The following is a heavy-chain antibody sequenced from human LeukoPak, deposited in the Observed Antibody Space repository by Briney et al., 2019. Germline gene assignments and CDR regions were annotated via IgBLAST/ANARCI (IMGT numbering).Heavy chain of an antibody. D-gene: IGHD6-19*01. J-gene: IGHJ4*02. CDR3: ARCIAVAGRVIDY. CDR1: GGSISSSNW. CDR2: IYHSGST. Sequence: SETLSLTCAVSGGSISSSNWWSWVRQPPGKGLEWIGEIYHSGSTNYNPSLKSRVTISVDKSKNQFSLKLSSVTAADTAVYYCARCIAVAGRVIDYWGQGTLVTVSS. V-gene: IGHV4-4*02.